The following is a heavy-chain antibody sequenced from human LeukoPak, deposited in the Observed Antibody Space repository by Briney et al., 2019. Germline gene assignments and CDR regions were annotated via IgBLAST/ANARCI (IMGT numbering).Heavy chain of an antibody. CDR3: ARVGAGYDFWSGYYTVYFDY. Sequence: GGSLRLSCAASGFTFSSYAMHWVRQAPGKGLEWVAVISYDGSNKYYADSVKGRFTISRDNSKNTLYLQMNSLRAEDTAVYYCARVGAGYDFWSGYYTVYFDYWGQGTLVTVSS. CDR1: GFTFSSYA. CDR2: ISYDGSNK. J-gene: IGHJ4*02. V-gene: IGHV3-30-3*01. D-gene: IGHD3-3*01.